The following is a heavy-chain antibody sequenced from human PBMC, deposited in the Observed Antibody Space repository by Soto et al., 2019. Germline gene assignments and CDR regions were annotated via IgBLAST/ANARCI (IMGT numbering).Heavy chain of an antibody. J-gene: IGHJ5*02. CDR2: ISLYSDGT. D-gene: IGHD2-2*01. Sequence: QVQLVQSGGEVKSPGASVKVSCKTSGYTFSNYGITWVRQAPGQPLEWLGWISLYSDGTNYAQKFQGRVSMTTDTSTTTAYTARMSLRSADTAVCYCARVVPGAEAWCVPWGQGTLVTVSS. CDR3: ARVVPGAEAWCVP. CDR1: GYTFSNYG. V-gene: IGHV1-18*01.